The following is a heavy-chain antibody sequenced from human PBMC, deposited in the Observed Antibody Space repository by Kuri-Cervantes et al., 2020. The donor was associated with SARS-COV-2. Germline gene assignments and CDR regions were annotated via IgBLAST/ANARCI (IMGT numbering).Heavy chain of an antibody. J-gene: IGHJ5*02. Sequence: LETLSLTCTVSGGSISSSSYYWGWIRQPPGKGLEWIGYIYYSGSTNYNPSLKSRVTISVDTSKNQFSLKLSSVTAADTAVYYCARVVIVAYYDSSGYYPSEFDPWGQGTLVTVSS. CDR1: GGSISSSSYY. V-gene: IGHV4-61*05. CDR3: ARVVIVAYYDSSGYYPSEFDP. CDR2: IYYSGST. D-gene: IGHD3-22*01.